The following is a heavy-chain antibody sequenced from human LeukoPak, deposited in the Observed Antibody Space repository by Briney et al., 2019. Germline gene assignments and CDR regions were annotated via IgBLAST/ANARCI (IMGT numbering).Heavy chain of an antibody. D-gene: IGHD2-21*02. J-gene: IGHJ4*02. CDR2: INPNSGGT. Sequence: ASVKVSCKASGYTFTGYYMHWVRQASGQGLEWMGWINPNSGGTNYAQKFQGRVTMTRDTSISTAYMELSRLRSDDTAVYYCARDRHIVVVTAMAYWGQGTLVTVSS. V-gene: IGHV1-2*02. CDR1: GYTFTGYY. CDR3: ARDRHIVVVTAMAY.